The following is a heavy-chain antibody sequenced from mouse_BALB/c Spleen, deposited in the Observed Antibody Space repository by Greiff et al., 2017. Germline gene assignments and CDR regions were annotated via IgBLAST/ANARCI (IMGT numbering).Heavy chain of an antibody. CDR3: ARGGDDDGDFDD. J-gene: IGHJ1*01. V-gene: IGHV1S56*01. CDR1: GYTFTSYD. CDR2: IYPGDGST. D-gene: IGHD2-2*01. Sequence: VQLLQSGPELVKPGAFVKISCKASGYTFTSYDMTWVKQRPGQRLEWIGWIYPGDGSTKYNEKFKGKSTLTADKSYSTAYMQLSSLTSEDSAVYFCARGGDDDGDFDDWGEGTTVTVSA.